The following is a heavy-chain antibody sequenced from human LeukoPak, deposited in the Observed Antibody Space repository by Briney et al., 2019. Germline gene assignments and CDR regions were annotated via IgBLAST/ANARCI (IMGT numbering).Heavy chain of an antibody. V-gene: IGHV4-59*01. D-gene: IGHD1-26*01. CDR3: ARQLRGGSYVWYFDL. CDR1: GGSISSNY. CDR2: XYYSGST. J-gene: IGHJ2*01. Sequence: PSETLSLTCTVSGGSISSNYXXXXRQPPGKGXXXXXXXYYSGSTNYNPSLKSXXXXSXDTSKNQFSLKMSSVTTADTAVYYCARQLRGGSYVWYFDLWGRGTLVTVSS.